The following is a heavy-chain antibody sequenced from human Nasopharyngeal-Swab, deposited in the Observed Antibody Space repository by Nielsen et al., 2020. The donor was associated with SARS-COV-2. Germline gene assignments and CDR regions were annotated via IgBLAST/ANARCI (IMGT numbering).Heavy chain of an antibody. V-gene: IGHV2-5*02. Sequence: SGPTLVTPTQTLTLTCTFSGFSLSADGGGVGWIRQAPGKALEGVALICCDDDKRYSPSLKTRLTITKDTSKNQVVLTMTNVGPMDTATYYCAHTDTAMVTGLLPDYWGQGTLVTVSS. J-gene: IGHJ4*02. D-gene: IGHD5-18*01. CDR2: ICCDDDK. CDR3: AHTDTAMVTGLLPDY. CDR1: GFSLSADGGG.